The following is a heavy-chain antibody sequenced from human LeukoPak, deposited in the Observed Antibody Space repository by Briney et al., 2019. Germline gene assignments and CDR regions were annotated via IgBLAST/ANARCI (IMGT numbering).Heavy chain of an antibody. CDR3: ATGGSTTTPLDY. CDR2: FDPEDGET. Sequence: ASVKVSCKVSGYTLTELSMHWVRQAPGKGLEWMGGFDPEDGETIYAQKFQGRVTMTEDTSTDTAYMELSSLRSEDTAVYYCATGGSTTTPLDYWGQGTLVTVSS. CDR1: GYTLTELS. D-gene: IGHD1-26*01. V-gene: IGHV1-24*01. J-gene: IGHJ4*02.